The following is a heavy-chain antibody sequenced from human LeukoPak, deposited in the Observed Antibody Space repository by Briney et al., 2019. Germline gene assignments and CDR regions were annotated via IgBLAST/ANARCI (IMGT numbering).Heavy chain of an antibody. D-gene: IGHD1-26*01. CDR2: IYYSGST. CDR3: ARVGGSYSIYFDY. V-gene: IGHV4-59*01. J-gene: IGHJ4*02. Sequence: PSETLSLTCTVSGGSISSYYWSWLRQPPGKGLEWIGYIYYSGSTNYNPSLKSRVTISVDTSKNQFSLKLSSVTAADTAVYYCARVGGSYSIYFDYWGQGTLVTVSS. CDR1: GGSISSYY.